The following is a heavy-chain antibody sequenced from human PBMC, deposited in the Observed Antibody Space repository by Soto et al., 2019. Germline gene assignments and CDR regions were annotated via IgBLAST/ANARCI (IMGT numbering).Heavy chain of an antibody. CDR1: GYTFTSYD. CDR2: ISTYNGNT. J-gene: IGHJ5*02. Sequence: ASVKVSCKASGYTFTSYDISWVRQAPGQGLEWMGWISTYNGNTNYAQKLQGRVTMTTDTSTSTAYMELRSLRSDDTAVYYCARDLKGLLWFGELAWFDPWGQGTLVTVSS. D-gene: IGHD3-10*01. CDR3: ARDLKGLLWFGELAWFDP. V-gene: IGHV1-18*01.